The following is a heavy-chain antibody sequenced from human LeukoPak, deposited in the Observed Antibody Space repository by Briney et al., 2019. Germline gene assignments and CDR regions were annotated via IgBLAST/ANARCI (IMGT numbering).Heavy chain of an antibody. D-gene: IGHD1-26*01. CDR3: AGSPLYTSIQTYYYYYGMDV. Sequence: GSLRLSCAASGFTFSSYSMNWVRQAPGKGLEWVSSISSSSSYIYYADSVKGRFTISRDNSKNTLYLQMGSLRAEDMAVYYCAGSPLYTSIQTYYYYYGMDVWGQGTTVTVSS. V-gene: IGHV3-21*01. CDR2: ISSSSSYI. CDR1: GFTFSSYS. J-gene: IGHJ6*02.